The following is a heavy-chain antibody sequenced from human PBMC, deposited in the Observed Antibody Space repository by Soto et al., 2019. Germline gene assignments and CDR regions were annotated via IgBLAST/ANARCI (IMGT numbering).Heavy chain of an antibody. V-gene: IGHV1-46*03. CDR1: GYTFTSYY. Sequence: ASVKVSCKASGYTFTSYYMHWVRQAPGQGLEWMGIINPSGGSTSYARKFQGRVTMTRDTSTSTVYMELSSLRSEDTAVYYCARDNRGYDILTGYYLKNYYYYMDVWGKGTTVTVSS. CDR3: ARDNRGYDILTGYYLKNYYYYMDV. J-gene: IGHJ6*03. CDR2: INPSGGST. D-gene: IGHD3-9*01.